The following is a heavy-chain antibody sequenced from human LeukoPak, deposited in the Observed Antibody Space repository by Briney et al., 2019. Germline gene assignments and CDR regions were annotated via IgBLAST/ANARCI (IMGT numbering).Heavy chain of an antibody. CDR1: GFSFSTYS. J-gene: IGHJ4*02. CDR3: AKSTGPVLYYYDSSLDY. D-gene: IGHD3-22*01. V-gene: IGHV3-23*01. CDR2: ISASGGDT. Sequence: GGSLRLSCAASGFSFSTYSFSWVRQAPGEGLEWVSGISASGGDTFYADSVKGRFTISRDNSKNTLYLQMNSLRAEDTAVYYCAKSTGPVLYYYDSSLDYWGQGTLVTVPS.